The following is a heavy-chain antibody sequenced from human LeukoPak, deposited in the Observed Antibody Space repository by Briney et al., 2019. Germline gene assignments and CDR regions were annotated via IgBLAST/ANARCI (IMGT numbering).Heavy chain of an antibody. V-gene: IGHV3-7*01. CDR1: GLTYSSSW. CDR3: ADLGYSD. J-gene: IGHJ4*02. D-gene: IGHD5-18*01. CDR2: IKDDGSDK. Sequence: GGSLRLSCVASGLTYSSSWMTWARQAPGKGLERVATIKDDGSDKYYVDSVKGRFSISRDNAKSSLYLQMNSLRLEDTAMYYCADLGYSDWGQGTLVTVSS.